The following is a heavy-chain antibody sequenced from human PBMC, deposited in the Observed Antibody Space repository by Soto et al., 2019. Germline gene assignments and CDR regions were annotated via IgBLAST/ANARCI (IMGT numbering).Heavy chain of an antibody. CDR3: ARRGSSSPAFDI. J-gene: IGHJ3*02. D-gene: IGHD6-6*01. V-gene: IGHV5-10-1*01. CDR2: IDPSDSYT. Sequence: GESLKISCKGSGYSFAGYCITLVRQKPGKGLEWMGRIDPSDSYTNYSPSFQCHVTISADKSISTAYLQWSSLKASDTAMYYCARRGSSSPAFDIWGQGTMVTVSS. CDR1: GYSFAGYC.